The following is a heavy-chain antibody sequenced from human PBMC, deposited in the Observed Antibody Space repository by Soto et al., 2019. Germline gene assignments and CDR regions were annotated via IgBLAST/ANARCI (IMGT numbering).Heavy chain of an antibody. CDR3: ARGLGIAAAGTHWFDP. CDR1: GGSFSGYY. V-gene: IGHV4-34*01. CDR2: INHSGST. J-gene: IGHJ5*02. D-gene: IGHD6-13*01. Sequence: SETLSLTCAVYGGSFSGYYWSWIRQPPGKGLEWIGEINHSGSTNYNPSLKSRVTISVDTSKNQSSLKLSSVTAADTAVYYCARGLGIAAAGTHWFDPWGQGTLVTVSS.